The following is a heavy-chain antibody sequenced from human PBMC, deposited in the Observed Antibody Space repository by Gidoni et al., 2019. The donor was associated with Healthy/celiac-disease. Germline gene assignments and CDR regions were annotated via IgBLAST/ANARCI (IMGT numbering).Heavy chain of an antibody. CDR3: ARQYYDFWSGYYPGVYYFDY. V-gene: IGHV4-39*01. Sequence: QLQLQASGPGRVKPSEPLSLTCTVPGGSISSSCYYWGWIRQPPGKGLEWIGSIEYRGSTYYNPSLKSRVTISVDTSKNQFSLKLSSVTAADTAVYYCARQYYDFWSGYYPGVYYFDYWGQGTLVTVSS. CDR1: GGSISSSCYY. J-gene: IGHJ4*02. CDR2: IEYRGST. D-gene: IGHD3-3*01.